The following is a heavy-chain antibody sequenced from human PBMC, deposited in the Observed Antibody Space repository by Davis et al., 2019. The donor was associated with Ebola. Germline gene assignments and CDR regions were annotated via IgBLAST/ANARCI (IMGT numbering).Heavy chain of an antibody. CDR1: GGSISSRNW. CDR3: AKDTSNIWFDM. J-gene: IGHJ3*02. V-gene: IGHV3-23*01. D-gene: IGHD2-2*01. Sequence: PSETLSLTCTVSGGSISSRNWWSWVRQAPGKGLEWVSTLGTSADTYYADSVKGRFTISRDNSKNTLYLQMNGLRVEDTAIYYCAKDTSNIWFDMWGQGTNVTVSS. CDR2: LGTSADT.